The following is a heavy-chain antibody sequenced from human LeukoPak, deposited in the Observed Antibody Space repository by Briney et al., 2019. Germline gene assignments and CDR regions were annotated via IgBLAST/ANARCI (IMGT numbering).Heavy chain of an antibody. CDR1: GFTFSSYA. V-gene: IGHV3-64*01. D-gene: IGHD2-2*01. CDR3: ARGAAIPLDYYYYYMDV. Sequence: GGSLRLSCAASGFTFSSYAMHWVRQAPGKGLEYVSAISSNGGSTYYANSVKGRFTISRDNSKNTLYLQMGSLRAEDMAVYYCARGAAIPLDYYYYYMDVWGKGTTVTVSS. CDR2: ISSNGGST. J-gene: IGHJ6*03.